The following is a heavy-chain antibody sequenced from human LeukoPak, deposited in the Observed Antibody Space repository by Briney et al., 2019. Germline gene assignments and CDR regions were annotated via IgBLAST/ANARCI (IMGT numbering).Heavy chain of an antibody. D-gene: IGHD5-24*01. Sequence: SQTLSLTCAISGDSVSSNSAAWNWIRQSPSRGLEWLGRTYYRSKWYNGYAVFVKSRISVNPDTSKNQFSLQLNSVTPEDTAVYYCARVGRPPARHGYNYFVLDYWGQGTLVTVSS. J-gene: IGHJ4*02. CDR3: ARVGRPPARHGYNYFVLDY. CDR2: TYYRSKWYN. V-gene: IGHV6-1*01. CDR1: GDSVSSNSAA.